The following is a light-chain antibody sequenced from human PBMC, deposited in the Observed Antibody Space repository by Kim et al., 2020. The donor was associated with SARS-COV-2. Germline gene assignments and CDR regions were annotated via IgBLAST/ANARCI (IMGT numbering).Light chain of an antibody. CDR1: KLGDKY. CDR3: QAWDSSTEV. J-gene: IGLJ1*01. CDR2: QDS. Sequence: SNELTQPPSVSVSPGQTASITCSGDKLGDKYACWYQQKPGQSPVLVIYQDSKRPSGIPERFSGSNSGNTATLTISGTQAMDEADYYCQAWDSSTEVFGTG. V-gene: IGLV3-1*01.